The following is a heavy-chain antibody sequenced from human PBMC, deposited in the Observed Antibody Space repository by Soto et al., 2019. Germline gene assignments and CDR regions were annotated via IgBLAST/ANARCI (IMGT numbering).Heavy chain of an antibody. V-gene: IGHV3-23*01. J-gene: IGHJ4*02. CDR1: GFTFSSYA. CDR2: ISGSGGST. Sequence: GESLKISCAASGFTFSSYAMSWVRQAPGKGLEWVSIISGSGGSTYYADSLKGRFTISRDNFKNTLYLQMNSLRAEDTAVYYCAKVPAKCYFDNWGQGTLVTVSS. CDR3: AKVPAKCYFDN.